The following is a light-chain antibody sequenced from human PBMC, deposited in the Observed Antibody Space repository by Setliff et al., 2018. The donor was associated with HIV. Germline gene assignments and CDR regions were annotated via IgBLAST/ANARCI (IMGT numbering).Light chain of an antibody. J-gene: IGLJ1*01. CDR3: ASYRSPATYV. V-gene: IGLV2-14*03. CDR2: DVT. Sequence: QSVLTQPASVSGSPGQSITISCIGTSSDVGGYDFVSWYQQRPGKAPKLIIFDVTERPSGVSHRFSGSKSGNTASLTISGLQTEDEADYFCASYRSPATYVFGIGNKVTVL. CDR1: SSDVGGYDF.